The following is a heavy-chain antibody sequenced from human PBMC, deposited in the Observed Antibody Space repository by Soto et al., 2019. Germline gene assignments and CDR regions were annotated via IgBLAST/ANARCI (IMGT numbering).Heavy chain of an antibody. D-gene: IGHD3-22*01. CDR1: GGTFSSYA. J-gene: IGHJ5*02. CDR3: ARAQKYYDSSGYYYGWFDP. CDR2: IIPIFGTA. Sequence: QVQLVQSGAEVKKPGSSVKVSCKASGGTFSSYAISWVRQAPGQGLEWMGGIIPIFGTANYAQKFQGRVTITADESTSTAYMELSSLRSEDTAVYYCARAQKYYDSSGYYYGWFDPWGQGTLVTVSS. V-gene: IGHV1-69*12.